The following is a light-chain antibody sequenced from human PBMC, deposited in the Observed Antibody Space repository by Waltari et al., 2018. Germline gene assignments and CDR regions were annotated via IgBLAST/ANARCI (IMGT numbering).Light chain of an antibody. J-gene: IGLJ2*01. V-gene: IGLV2-14*01. CDR2: DVS. CDR3: SSYTSSSTPL. CDR1: SSDVGGYNF. Sequence: QSALTQPASVSGSPGQSITISCTGTSSDVGGYNFVSWYQQHPGQAPKLMIYDVSNRPSGVSKRFSGSKSGNTASLTISGLQAEDEADYYCSSYTSSSTPLFGGGTKLTVL.